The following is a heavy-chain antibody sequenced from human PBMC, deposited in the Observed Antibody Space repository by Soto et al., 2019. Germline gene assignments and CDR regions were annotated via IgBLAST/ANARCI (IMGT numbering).Heavy chain of an antibody. J-gene: IGHJ6*02. CDR2: IFPGDSDT. V-gene: IGHV5-51*01. D-gene: IGHD1-26*01. Sequence: GESLKISCKTSGYNFAGYWIGWVRQMPGKGLEWLGIIFPGDSDTKYSPSFQGQVIISADKSIRTAYLQWSSLKASDTAVYYCARGVTSGSYPYYYYYGMDVWGQGTTVTVSS. CDR3: ARGVTSGSYPYYYYYGMDV. CDR1: GYNFAGYW.